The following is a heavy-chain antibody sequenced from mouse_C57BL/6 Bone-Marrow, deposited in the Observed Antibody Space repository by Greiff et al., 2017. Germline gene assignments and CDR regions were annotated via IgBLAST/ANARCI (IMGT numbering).Heavy chain of an antibody. J-gene: IGHJ2*01. CDR1: GFNIKDDY. CDR2: IDPENGDT. Sequence: VQLQQSGAELVRPGASVKLSCTASGFNIKDDYMHWVKQRPEQGLEWIGWIDPENGDTEYASKFQGKATITADPSSNTAYLQLSSLTSEDTAVYYCTTPATYYFDYWGQGTTLTVSS. CDR3: TTPATYYFDY. V-gene: IGHV14-4*01. D-gene: IGHD1-2*01.